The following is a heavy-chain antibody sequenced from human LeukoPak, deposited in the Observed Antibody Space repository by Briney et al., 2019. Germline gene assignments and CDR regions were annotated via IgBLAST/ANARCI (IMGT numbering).Heavy chain of an antibody. CDR2: ISYDGSNK. Sequence: PGGSLRLSCAASGFTFSSYGMHWVRQAPGKGLEWVAVISYDGSNKYYADSVKGRFTISRDNSKNTLYLQMNSLRVGDTAVYYCATDFPCTSTSCYWGYWGQGTLVTVSS. D-gene: IGHD2-2*01. V-gene: IGHV3-30*03. CDR3: ATDFPCTSTSCYWGY. J-gene: IGHJ4*02. CDR1: GFTFSSYG.